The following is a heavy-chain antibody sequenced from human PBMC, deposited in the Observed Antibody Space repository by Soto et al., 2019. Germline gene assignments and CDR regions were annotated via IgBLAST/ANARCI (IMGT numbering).Heavy chain of an antibody. J-gene: IGHJ4*02. V-gene: IGHV3-33*01. Sequence: QVQLVESGGGVVQPGRSLRLSCAASGFTFSSYGMHWVRQAPGKGLEWVAVIWYDGSNKYYADSVKGRFTISRDNSKNTLYLQMNSLRAEDTAVYYGARGGLGQWLVLYWGQGTLVTVSS. CDR2: IWYDGSNK. D-gene: IGHD6-19*01. CDR1: GFTFSSYG. CDR3: ARGGLGQWLVLY.